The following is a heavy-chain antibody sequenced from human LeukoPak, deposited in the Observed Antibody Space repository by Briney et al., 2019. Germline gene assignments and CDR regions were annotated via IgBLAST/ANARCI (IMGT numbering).Heavy chain of an antibody. CDR1: GFTFSSYE. V-gene: IGHV3-48*03. Sequence: GGSLRLSCAASGFTFSSYEMNWVRQAPGKGLEWVSHISSSGSTIYYADSVKGRFTISRDNAKNSLYLQMNSLRAEDTAVYYCAREMVVPAATTYYYYGMDVWGQGTTVTVSS. CDR2: ISSSGSTI. CDR3: AREMVVPAATTYYYYGMDV. D-gene: IGHD2-2*01. J-gene: IGHJ6*02.